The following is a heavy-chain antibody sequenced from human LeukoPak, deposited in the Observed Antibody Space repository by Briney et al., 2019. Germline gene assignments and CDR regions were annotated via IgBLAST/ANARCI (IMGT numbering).Heavy chain of an antibody. V-gene: IGHV3-30*02. CDR2: IRYDGSNK. Sequence: GGSLRLSCAASGFTFSSYGMHWVRQAPGKGLEGVAFIRYDGSNKYHADSVKGRFTISRDNSKNTLYLQMNSLRAEDTAVYYCAKDRITIFGVVTGLDYWGQGTLVTVSS. CDR1: GFTFSSYG. J-gene: IGHJ4*02. CDR3: AKDRITIFGVVTGLDY. D-gene: IGHD3-3*01.